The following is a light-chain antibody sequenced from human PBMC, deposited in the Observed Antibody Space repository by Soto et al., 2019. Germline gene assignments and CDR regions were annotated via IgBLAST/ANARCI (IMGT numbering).Light chain of an antibody. Sequence: DIQMTQSPSSLSASVGDRVTITCRTSQSISSYLNWYQQKPGKAPNLLIYAASTLQSGVPSTFSGSGSGTDFTLTISSLQPEDFATYYCQQSYSTPPTFGQGTKV. J-gene: IGKJ1*01. CDR1: QSISSY. CDR2: AAS. V-gene: IGKV1-39*01. CDR3: QQSYSTPPT.